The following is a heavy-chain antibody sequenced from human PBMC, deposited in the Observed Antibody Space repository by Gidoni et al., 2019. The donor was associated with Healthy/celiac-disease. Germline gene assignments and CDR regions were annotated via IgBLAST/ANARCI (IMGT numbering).Heavy chain of an antibody. D-gene: IGHD5-12*01. CDR3: ARGSHVDIVANALYYFDY. J-gene: IGHJ4*02. Sequence: QVQLQQWGAGLLKPSETLSLTCAVYVGSFSGYDWSWIRQPPGKGLEWIGEINHSGSTNYNPSLKSRVTISVDTSKNQFSLKLSSVTAADTAVYYCARGSHVDIVANALYYFDYWGQGTLVTVSS. V-gene: IGHV4-34*01. CDR1: VGSFSGYD. CDR2: INHSGST.